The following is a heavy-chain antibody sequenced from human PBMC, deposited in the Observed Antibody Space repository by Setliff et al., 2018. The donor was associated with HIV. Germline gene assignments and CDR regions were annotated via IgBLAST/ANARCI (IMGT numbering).Heavy chain of an antibody. Sequence: GGSLRLSCVASGFTFSAFAMTWVRQAPGTGLEWIATISGGGGSKYYADSVKGRFTISRDNSKNTLYLQMNSLRAEDTAVYYCARDPKYYYGSGRGFDYWGQGTLVTVSS. V-gene: IGHV3-23*01. CDR3: ARDPKYYYGSGRGFDY. D-gene: IGHD3-10*01. J-gene: IGHJ4*02. CDR2: ISGGGGSK. CDR1: GFTFSAFA.